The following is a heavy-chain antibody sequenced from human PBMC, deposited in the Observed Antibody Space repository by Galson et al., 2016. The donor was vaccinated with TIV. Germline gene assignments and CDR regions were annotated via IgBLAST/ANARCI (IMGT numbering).Heavy chain of an antibody. V-gene: IGHV2-5*02. J-gene: IGHJ3*02. Sequence: PALVKPTQTLTLTCTFSGFSLSTSGVAVGWIRQPPGKALEWLALIYWDDDKRYRPSLKSRLTITQDTPKNQVLLTVTNLDPEDTATYYCAHRRSAASAVFEAFDIWGPGTVVTVSS. CDR1: GFSLSTSGVA. D-gene: IGHD2-2*01. CDR2: IYWDDDK. CDR3: AHRRSAASAVFEAFDI.